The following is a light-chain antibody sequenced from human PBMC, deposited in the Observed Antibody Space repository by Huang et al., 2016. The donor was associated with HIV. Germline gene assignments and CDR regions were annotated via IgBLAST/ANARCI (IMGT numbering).Light chain of an antibody. CDR3: QQYYSYPQA. CDR2: GAS. CDR1: QGSSSY. J-gene: IGKJ1*01. V-gene: IGKV1-8*01. Sequence: AIRMTQSPSSLSASTGDRVTITCRASQGSSSYLAWYQQKPGKAPNLLIYGASTLQSGVPSRFSGSGSGTDFTLTISSLQSEDFATYYCQQYYSYPQAFGQGTKVEVK.